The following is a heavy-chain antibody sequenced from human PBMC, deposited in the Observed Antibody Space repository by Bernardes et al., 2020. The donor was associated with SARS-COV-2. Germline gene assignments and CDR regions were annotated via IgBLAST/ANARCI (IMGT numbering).Heavy chain of an antibody. CDR2: IYYSGST. CDR1: GGSISSYY. Sequence: SETLSLTCTVSGGSISSYYWSWIRPPPGKGLEWIGYIYYSGSTNYNPSLKSRVTISVDTSKNQFSLKLSSVTAADTAVYYCARGKYAIFDYWGQGTLVTVSS. V-gene: IGHV4-59*01. D-gene: IGHD2-8*01. J-gene: IGHJ4*02. CDR3: ARGKYAIFDY.